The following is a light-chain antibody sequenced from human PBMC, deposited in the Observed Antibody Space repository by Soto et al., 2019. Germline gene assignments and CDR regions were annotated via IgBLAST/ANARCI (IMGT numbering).Light chain of an antibody. V-gene: IGLV3-21*04. CDR2: YDS. CDR3: QVWDKSSDHAV. Sequence: YELTQPPSVSVAPGKTARITCGGNNIGSKSVHWYQQKPGQAPVVVMYYDSDRPSGIPERFSGAKSGNTATLTISRVEAGDEADYYCQVWDKSSDHAVFGGGTQLTVL. CDR1: NIGSKS. J-gene: IGLJ7*01.